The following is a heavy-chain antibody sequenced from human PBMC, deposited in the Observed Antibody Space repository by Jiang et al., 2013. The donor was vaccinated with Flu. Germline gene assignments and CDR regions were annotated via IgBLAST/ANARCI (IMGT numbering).Heavy chain of an antibody. CDR2: IDWNDDK. J-gene: IGHJ3*01. CDR3: ARVVVAAPVLGAIDF. V-gene: IGHV2-70*11. Sequence: KPTQTLTLTCTFSGFSLSTTGVCVSWVRQPPGQALEWLARIDWNDDKSYNTSLKTRLTIAKDTSKNQAVLTMTKMDPVDTATYYCARVVVAAPVLGAIDFWGQGTMVTVSS. D-gene: IGHD2-15*01. CDR1: GFSLSTTGVC.